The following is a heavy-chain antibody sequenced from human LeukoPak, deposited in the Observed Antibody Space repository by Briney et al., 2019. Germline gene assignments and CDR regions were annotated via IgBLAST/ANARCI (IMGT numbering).Heavy chain of an antibody. J-gene: IGHJ6*03. Sequence: GGSLRLSCAASGFTFSSYAMSWVRQAPGKGLEWVSAITRAGTTYYADSVKGRFTISRDNSRNTLSLQMNSLRAEDTAVYYCAKNFWSDKYYYYYMDVWGKGTTVTVSS. V-gene: IGHV3-23*01. D-gene: IGHD3-3*01. CDR2: ITRAGTT. CDR1: GFTFSSYA. CDR3: AKNFWSDKYYYYYMDV.